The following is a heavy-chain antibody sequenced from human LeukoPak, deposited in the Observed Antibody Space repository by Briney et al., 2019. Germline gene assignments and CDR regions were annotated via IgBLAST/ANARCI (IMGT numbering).Heavy chain of an antibody. Sequence: SETLSLTCTVSGGSISSGDYYWSWIRQPPGKGLEWIGYIYYSGSAYYNPSLKSRVTISVDTSKNQFSLKLSSVTAADTAVYYCARLGDDNGGWYYFDYWGQGTMVTVSS. CDR2: IYYSGSA. J-gene: IGHJ4*03. V-gene: IGHV4-30-4*01. CDR1: GGSISSGDYY. CDR3: ARLGDDNGGWYYFDY. D-gene: IGHD6-19*01.